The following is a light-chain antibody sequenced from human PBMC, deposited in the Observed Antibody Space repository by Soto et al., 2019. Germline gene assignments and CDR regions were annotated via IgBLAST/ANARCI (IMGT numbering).Light chain of an antibody. Sequence: QSALTQPASVSGSPGQSITISCTGTSSDVGGYNYVSWYQQHPGKAPKLMIYDVSKRPSGVSNRFSGSKSGNTASLTISGLQAEDEADYYYSSYTSSSTLLYVFGTGTKVTVL. CDR3: SSYTSSSTLLYV. CDR2: DVS. J-gene: IGLJ1*01. CDR1: SSDVGGYNY. V-gene: IGLV2-14*01.